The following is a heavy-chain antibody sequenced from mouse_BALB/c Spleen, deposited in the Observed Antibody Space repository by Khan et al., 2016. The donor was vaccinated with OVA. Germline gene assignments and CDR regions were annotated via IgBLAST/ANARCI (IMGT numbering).Heavy chain of an antibody. CDR1: GYTFTNYG. D-gene: IGHD1-1*02. J-gene: IGHJ1*01. V-gene: IGHV9-3-1*01. Sequence: QIQLVQSGPELKKPGETVKISCKASGYTFTNYGMNWVKQAPGKGLKWMGWINTYTGEPTYADDFKVRFAFSLETSASTAYLQINNLKNEDTASYFCASGGYWYFDVWGAGTTVTVSS. CDR3: ASGGYWYFDV. CDR2: INTYTGEP.